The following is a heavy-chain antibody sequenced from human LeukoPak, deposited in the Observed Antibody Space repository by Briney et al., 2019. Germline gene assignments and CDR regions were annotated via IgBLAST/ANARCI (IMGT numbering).Heavy chain of an antibody. CDR1: GYTFTGYY. J-gene: IGHJ5*02. D-gene: IGHD6-6*01. Sequence: VASVKVSCKASGYTFTGYYMHWVRQAPGQGLEWMGWTNTNSGGTNYAQKFQGRVTMTRDTSISTAYMELSRLRSDDTAVYYCARAFEYSSSSWFDPWGQGTRVIVSS. CDR3: ARAFEYSSSSWFDP. V-gene: IGHV1-2*02. CDR2: TNTNSGGT.